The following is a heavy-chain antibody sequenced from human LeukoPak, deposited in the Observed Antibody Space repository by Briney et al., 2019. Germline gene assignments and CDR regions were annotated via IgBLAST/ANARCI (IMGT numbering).Heavy chain of an antibody. CDR2: ITISGHTK. V-gene: IGHV3-48*03. Sequence: GGSLRLSCAASGFDLSTYEMNWVRQAPGKGLEWIADITISGHTKNYADSVKGRFTISRDNARTSLYLQMNSLRVEDTGVYYCARGDPHADLWGQGTLVAVSS. CDR3: ARGDPHADL. J-gene: IGHJ5*02. CDR1: GFDLSTYE.